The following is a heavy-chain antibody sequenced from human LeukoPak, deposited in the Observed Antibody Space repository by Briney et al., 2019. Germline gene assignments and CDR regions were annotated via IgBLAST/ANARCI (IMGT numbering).Heavy chain of an antibody. CDR1: GFTFDDYA. CDR2: ISWNSGSI. CDR3: AKDKVAGTWYYFDY. V-gene: IGHV3-9*01. D-gene: IGHD6-19*01. J-gene: IGHJ4*02. Sequence: GGSLRLSCAASGFTFDDYAMHWVRQAPGKGLEWVSGISWNSGSIGYADSVKGRFTISRDNAKNSLYLQMNSLRAEDTALYYCAKDKVAGTWYYFDYWGQGTLVTVSS.